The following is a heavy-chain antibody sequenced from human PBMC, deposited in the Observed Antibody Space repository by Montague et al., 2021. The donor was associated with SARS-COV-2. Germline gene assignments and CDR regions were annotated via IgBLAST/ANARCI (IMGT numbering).Heavy chain of an antibody. CDR1: GDSINGDTAF. Sequence: SETLSLTCTVSGDSINGDTAFWGWVRQSPGKGLEWIGSMVYSGRSFYNGALRSRLTISVDTSKNQFPLELRAVTAADTGLYYCARHDHTDFGNPNWFDPWGQGTLVTVSS. CDR2: MVYSGRS. J-gene: IGHJ5*02. V-gene: IGHV4-39*01. CDR3: ARHDHTDFGNPNWFDP. D-gene: IGHD5-18*01.